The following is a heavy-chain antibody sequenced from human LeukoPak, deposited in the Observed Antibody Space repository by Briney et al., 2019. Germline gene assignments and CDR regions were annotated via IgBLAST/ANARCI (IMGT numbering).Heavy chain of an antibody. V-gene: IGHV4-59*01. J-gene: IGHJ4*02. CDR3: ARSSGYDTIDY. D-gene: IGHD5-12*01. CDR2: IYYSGST. Sequence: PSETLSLTRTVSGGSISSYYWSWIRQPPGKGLEWIGYIYYSGSTNYNPSLKSRVTISVDTSKNQFSLKLSSVTAADTAVYYCARSSGYDTIDYWGQGTLVTVSS. CDR1: GGSISSYY.